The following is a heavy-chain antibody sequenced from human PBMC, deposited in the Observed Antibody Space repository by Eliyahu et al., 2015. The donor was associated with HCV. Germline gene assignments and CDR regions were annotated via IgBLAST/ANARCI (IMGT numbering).Heavy chain of an antibody. J-gene: IGHJ4*02. V-gene: IGHV4-39*01. D-gene: IGHD4-23*01. CDR1: GGXXXSXNYY. CDR3: ASYYDYGGNRFFDH. Sequence: QLQLQESGPGLVKPSEPLSLTCXVSGGXXXSXNYYXVWIRQPPGKGLXWIGSSYFSGSTYYSPSLKSRLIISVDTSKNQFSXKLNSVTAADTAVYYCASYYDYGGNRFFDHWGQGTLVTVSS. CDR2: SYFSGST.